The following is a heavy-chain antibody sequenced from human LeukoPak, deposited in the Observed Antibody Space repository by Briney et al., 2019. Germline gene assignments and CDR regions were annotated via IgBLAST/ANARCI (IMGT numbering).Heavy chain of an antibody. Sequence: PSETLSLTCTVSGGSISSSSYYWGWIRQPPGKGLEWIGSIYYSGSTYYNPSLKSRVTISVDKSKNQFSLKLSSVTAADTAVYYCVRLSWHGDYVWEGGFDYWGQGTLVTVSS. J-gene: IGHJ4*02. D-gene: IGHD3-16*01. V-gene: IGHV4-39*07. CDR1: GGSISSSSYY. CDR3: VRLSWHGDYVWEGGFDY. CDR2: IYYSGST.